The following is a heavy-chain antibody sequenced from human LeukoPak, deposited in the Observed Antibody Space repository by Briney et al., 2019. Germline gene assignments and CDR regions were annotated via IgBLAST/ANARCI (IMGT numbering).Heavy chain of an antibody. CDR1: GGSISGSSYY. CDR3: ARLESGGSGDH. J-gene: IGHJ4*02. CDR2: IYYSGST. D-gene: IGHD2-15*01. V-gene: IGHV4-39*01. Sequence: SETLSLTCTVSGGSISGSSYYWGWIRQPPGKGLEWIGNIYYSGSTYYNPFLKSRVTISVDTSKNQFSLKLSSVTAADTAVYYCARLESGGSGDHWGQGTLVTVSS.